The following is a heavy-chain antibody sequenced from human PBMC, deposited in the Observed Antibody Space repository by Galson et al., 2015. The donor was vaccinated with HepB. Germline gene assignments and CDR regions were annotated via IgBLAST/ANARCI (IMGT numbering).Heavy chain of an antibody. V-gene: IGHV1-3*04. Sequence: SVKVSCKASGYTFTNYAMHWVRQAPGQSLEWMGYIYTDSGNTKYSQKFQGRVTITRDTSASIAYMELSSLGLEDTAIYYCARGADGFDYWGRGILVTVSS. CDR2: IYTDSGNT. CDR3: ARGADGFDY. J-gene: IGHJ4*02. CDR1: GYTFTNYA. D-gene: IGHD5-24*01.